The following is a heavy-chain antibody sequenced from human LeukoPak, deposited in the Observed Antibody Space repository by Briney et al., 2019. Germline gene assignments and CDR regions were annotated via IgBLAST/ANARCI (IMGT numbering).Heavy chain of an antibody. Sequence: ASVKVSCKASGGTFSSYAISWVRQAPGQGLEWMGWINPNSGGTNYAQKFQGRVTMTRDTSISTAYMELSRLRSDDTAVYYCAREGVGATTVVDYWGQGTLVTVSS. J-gene: IGHJ4*02. CDR2: INPNSGGT. D-gene: IGHD1-26*01. CDR3: AREGVGATTVVDY. CDR1: GGTFSSYA. V-gene: IGHV1-2*02.